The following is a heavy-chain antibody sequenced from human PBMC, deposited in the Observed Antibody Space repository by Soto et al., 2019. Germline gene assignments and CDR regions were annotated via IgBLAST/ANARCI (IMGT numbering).Heavy chain of an antibody. Sequence: EVKLVESGGGLVQPGRSLRLSCAASGFTFDDYAMRWVRQAPGKGLEWVSGISWNSGSIGYADSVKGRFTISRDNAKNSLYLQMNSLRAEDTALYYCAKDVYSSGWPPYYFDYWGQGTLVTVSS. CDR3: AKDVYSSGWPPYYFDY. CDR2: ISWNSGSI. D-gene: IGHD6-19*01. J-gene: IGHJ4*02. CDR1: GFTFDDYA. V-gene: IGHV3-9*01.